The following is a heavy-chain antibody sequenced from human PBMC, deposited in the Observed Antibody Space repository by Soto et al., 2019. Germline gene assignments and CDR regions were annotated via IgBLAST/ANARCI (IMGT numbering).Heavy chain of an antibody. D-gene: IGHD1-20*01. J-gene: IGHJ4*02. CDR3: TTDLYNWNYDY. CDR2: IKSKTDGGTT. Sequence: GGSLRLSCASSGVTFSNAWMSWVRQAPGKGLEWVGRIKSKTDGGTTDYAAPVKGRFTISRDDSKNTLYLQMNSLKTEDTAVYYCTTDLYNWNYDYWGQGTLVTVSS. CDR1: GVTFSNAW. V-gene: IGHV3-15*01.